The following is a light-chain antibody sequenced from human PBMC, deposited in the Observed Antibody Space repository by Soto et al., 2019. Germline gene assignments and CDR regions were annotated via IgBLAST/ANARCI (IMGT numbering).Light chain of an antibody. CDR2: WAS. V-gene: IGKV4-1*01. J-gene: IGKJ4*01. CDR1: QSVLYSSNNKNY. Sequence: DIVMTQSPDSLAVSLGERATINCKSSQSVLYSSNNKNYLAWYQQKPGQPPKLLIYWASTRESGVPDRFSDSGSGTDFTLTISSLQAEDVAVYYCQQYYSTPFTFGGGTKVEIK. CDR3: QQYYSTPFT.